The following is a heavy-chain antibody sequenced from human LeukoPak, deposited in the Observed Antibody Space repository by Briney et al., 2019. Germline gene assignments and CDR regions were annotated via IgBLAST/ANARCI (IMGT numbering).Heavy chain of an antibody. D-gene: IGHD3-9*01. V-gene: IGHV4-34*01. CDR2: INHSGST. Sequence: SETLSLTCAVYGGSFSGYYCSWIRQPPGKGLEWIGEINHSGSTNYNPSLKSRVIISVDTSKNQFSLKLSSVTAADTAVYYCARGAILTGYYSDLFDYWGQGTLVTVSS. J-gene: IGHJ4*02. CDR1: GGSFSGYY. CDR3: ARGAILTGYYSDLFDY.